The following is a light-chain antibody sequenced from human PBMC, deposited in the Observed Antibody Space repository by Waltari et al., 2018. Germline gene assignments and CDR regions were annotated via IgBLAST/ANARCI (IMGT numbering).Light chain of an antibody. CDR3: QHYNSYSPT. V-gene: IGKV1-5*03. J-gene: IGKJ1*01. CDR1: QSISSW. Sequence: DIQMTQSPSTLSASVGDRVTITCRASQSISSWLAWYPQRPGKAPNLLIYKASSLESGVPSRFSGSGSGTEFTLTISSLQPDDFATYYCQHYNSYSPTFGQGTKVEIK. CDR2: KAS.